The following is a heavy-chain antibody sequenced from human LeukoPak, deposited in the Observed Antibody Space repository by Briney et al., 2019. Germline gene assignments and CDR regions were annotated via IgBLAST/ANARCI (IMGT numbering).Heavy chain of an antibody. V-gene: IGHV3-23*01. CDR3: AKVNPRLVQALDV. CDR1: GFTFSTYA. CDR2: IWGSGINT. J-gene: IGHJ4*02. D-gene: IGHD6-6*01. Sequence: GGSLRLSCTASGFTFSTYAMSWVRQAAGKGLEWVSVIWGSGINTYYADSVKGRFTISRDNSKNTLYLQMNSLGAEDTAVYYCAKVNPRLVQALDVWGQGTLVSVSS.